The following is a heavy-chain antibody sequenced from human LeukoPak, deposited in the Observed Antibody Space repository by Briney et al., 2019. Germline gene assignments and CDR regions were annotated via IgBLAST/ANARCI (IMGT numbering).Heavy chain of an antibody. J-gene: IGHJ4*02. CDR3: ARDYPIDY. CDR1: GFTFSSSW. CDR2: IISDGSST. Sequence: GGSLRLSCAASGFTFSSSWMHWVCQAPGKGLVWVSRIISDGSSTSYADSVKGRSTISRDNAKNTLYLQMNSLRAEDTAVYYCARDYPIDYWGQGTLVTVSS. V-gene: IGHV3-74*01.